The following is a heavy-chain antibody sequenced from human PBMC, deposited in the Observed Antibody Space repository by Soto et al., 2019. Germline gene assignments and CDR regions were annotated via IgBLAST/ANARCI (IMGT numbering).Heavy chain of an antibody. CDR1: GFPLSTYG. J-gene: IGHJ6*02. CDR2: ITGTGGNT. V-gene: IGHV3-23*01. Sequence: EMQLLESGGGLVQPGGSLRLSCAASGFPLSTYGMTWVRQAPGKGLEWVSAITGTGGNTYYVDSVKGRFTSSRDNSKNMLYLQVNSLRVEDMAVYYCARIRGYWYGLDVWGQGTTVTVSS. CDR3: ARIRGYWYGLDV.